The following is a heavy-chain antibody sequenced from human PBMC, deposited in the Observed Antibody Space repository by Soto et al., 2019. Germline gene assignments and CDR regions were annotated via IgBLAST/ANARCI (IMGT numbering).Heavy chain of an antibody. D-gene: IGHD1-26*01. V-gene: IGHV3-30-3*01. CDR1: GFTFSAFA. CDR3: ARAKYVVVGDTTPDYFHH. J-gene: IGHJ1*01. CDR2: TSYDGSNE. Sequence: QVQLVESGGGVVRPGRSLRLSCAASGFTFSAFAMHWVRQAPGKGLEWVAVTSYDGSNEYYADSVKGRFTISRDNSKNTLYLQMNSLRAEDTAVYYCARAKYVVVGDTTPDYFHHWGQGTLVTVSS.